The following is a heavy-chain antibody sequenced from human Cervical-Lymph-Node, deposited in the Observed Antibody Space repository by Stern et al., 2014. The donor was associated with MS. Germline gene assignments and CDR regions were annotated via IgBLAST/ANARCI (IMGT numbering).Heavy chain of an antibody. Sequence: QLQLQESGPGLVKPSETLSLTCTVSGGSISSYYCSWIRQPPGKGLERIGYIYYSGSTNYSPSLKSRVTISVDTSKNQFSLKLSSVTAADTAVYFCARGYSSSWYWFDSWGQGTQVTVSP. D-gene: IGHD6-13*01. V-gene: IGHV4-59*01. CDR1: GGSISSYY. CDR2: IYYSGST. CDR3: ARGYSSSWYWFDS. J-gene: IGHJ5*01.